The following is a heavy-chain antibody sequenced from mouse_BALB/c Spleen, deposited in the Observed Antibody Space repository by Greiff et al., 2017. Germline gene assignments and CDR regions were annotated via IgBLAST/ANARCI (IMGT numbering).Heavy chain of an antibody. Sequence: EVKLVESGGGLVQPGGSLRHSCATSGFTFTDYYMSWVRQPPGKALEWLGFIRNKANGYTTEYSASVKGRFTISRDNSQSILYLQMNTLRAEDSATYYCARDYYGSSYYFDYWGQGTTLTVSS. CDR1: GFTFTDYY. J-gene: IGHJ2*01. CDR3: ARDYYGSSYYFDY. D-gene: IGHD1-1*01. V-gene: IGHV7-3*02. CDR2: IRNKANGYTT.